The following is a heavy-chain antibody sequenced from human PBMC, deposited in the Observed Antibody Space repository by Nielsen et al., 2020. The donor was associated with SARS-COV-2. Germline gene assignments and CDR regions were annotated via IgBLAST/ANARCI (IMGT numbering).Heavy chain of an antibody. Sequence: SVKVSCKASGGTFSSYAISWVRQAPGQGLEWMGGIIPIFGTANYAQKFQGRVTITADESTSTAYMELSSLRSEDTAVYYCARDSSNPYNWNDVDYWGQGTLVTVSS. V-gene: IGHV1-69*13. D-gene: IGHD1-1*01. CDR1: GGTFSSYA. J-gene: IGHJ4*02. CDR3: ARDSSNPYNWNDVDY. CDR2: IIPIFGTA.